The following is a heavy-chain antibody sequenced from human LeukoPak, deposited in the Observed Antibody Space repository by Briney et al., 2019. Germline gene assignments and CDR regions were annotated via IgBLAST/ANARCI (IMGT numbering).Heavy chain of an antibody. Sequence: GSLRLSCAASGFTFSSYSMNWVRQAPGKGLEWVSYISSSSSTIYYADSVKGRFTTSRDNAKNSLYLQMNSLRAEDTAVYYCARARDIVVVVAAKVFDYWGQGTLVTVSS. D-gene: IGHD2-15*01. CDR1: GFTFSSYS. CDR2: ISSSSSTI. J-gene: IGHJ4*02. V-gene: IGHV3-48*04. CDR3: ARARDIVVVVAAKVFDY.